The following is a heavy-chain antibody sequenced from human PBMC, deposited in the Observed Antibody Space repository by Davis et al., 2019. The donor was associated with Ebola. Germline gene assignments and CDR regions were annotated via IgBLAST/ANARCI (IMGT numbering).Heavy chain of an antibody. Sequence: ASVKVSCKASGYTFSNYIIHWVRQAPGQRLEWMGWITAGNGNTKYSQKFQGRVTITRDASASTAYMELSSLTSEDTAVYYCARLNSSSYFDYWGQGTLVTVSS. V-gene: IGHV1-3*01. CDR2: ITAGNGNT. D-gene: IGHD6-13*01. J-gene: IGHJ4*02. CDR3: ARLNSSSYFDY. CDR1: GYTFSNYI.